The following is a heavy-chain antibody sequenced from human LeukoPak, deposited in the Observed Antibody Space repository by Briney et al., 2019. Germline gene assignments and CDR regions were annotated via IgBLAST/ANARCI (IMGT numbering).Heavy chain of an antibody. Sequence: SETLSLTCAVYGGSFGGYYWSWVRQPPGKGLEWIGEINHSGSTNYNPSLKSRVTISVDTSKNQFSLKLSSMTAADTAVYYCARSPFVGGGSTSGGWFDYWGQGTLVTVSS. D-gene: IGHD2-2*01. CDR2: INHSGST. CDR1: GGSFGGYY. J-gene: IGHJ4*02. CDR3: ARSPFVGGGSTSGGWFDY. V-gene: IGHV4-34*01.